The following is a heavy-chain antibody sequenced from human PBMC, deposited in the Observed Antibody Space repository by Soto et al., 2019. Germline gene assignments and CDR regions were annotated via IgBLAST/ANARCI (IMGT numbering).Heavy chain of an antibody. J-gene: IGHJ4*02. V-gene: IGHV4-31*03. Sequence: SETLSLTCTVSGGSISSGGYYWSWIRQHPGKGLEWIGYIYYSGSTYYNPSLKSRVTISVDTSKNQFSLKLSSVTAADTAVYYCASTKNDHNWNPVFVFDYWGQGTLVTVSS. D-gene: IGHD1-20*01. CDR3: ASTKNDHNWNPVFVFDY. CDR1: GGSISSGGYY. CDR2: IYYSGST.